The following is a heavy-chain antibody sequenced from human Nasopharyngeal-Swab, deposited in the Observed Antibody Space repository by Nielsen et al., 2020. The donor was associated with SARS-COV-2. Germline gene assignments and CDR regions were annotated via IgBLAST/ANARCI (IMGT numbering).Heavy chain of an antibody. J-gene: IGHJ6*02. CDR2: ISGSGGST. Sequence: GGSLRLSCAASGFTFRAYAMSWVRQAPGKGLEWISGISGSGGSTNYADSVKGRLTISRDNSKNRLYLQMNSLRDEDTAIYYCAKTLLLETDSSGLYPPDYYYGLDVWGQGTTVTVSS. CDR3: AKTLLLETDSSGLYPPDYYYGLDV. V-gene: IGHV3-23*01. CDR1: GFTFRAYA. D-gene: IGHD6-19*01.